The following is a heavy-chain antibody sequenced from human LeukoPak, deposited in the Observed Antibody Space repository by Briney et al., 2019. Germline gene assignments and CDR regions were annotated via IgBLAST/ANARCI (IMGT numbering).Heavy chain of an antibody. CDR1: GYTFTDYF. V-gene: IGHV1-2*06. CDR3: ARDHCGGDSCLGY. D-gene: IGHD2-21*01. Sequence: AASVKVSCTTSGYTFTDYFMHWVRQAPGQGLEWLGRIDPNSGGTNYPQKFQGTVTMTRDTSISTVYTELSRLRSDDTAMYYCARDHCGGDSCLGYWGQGTLVTVSS. J-gene: IGHJ4*02. CDR2: IDPNSGGT.